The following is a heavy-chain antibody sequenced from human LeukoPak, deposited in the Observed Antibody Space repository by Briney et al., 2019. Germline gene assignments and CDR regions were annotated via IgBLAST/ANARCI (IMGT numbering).Heavy chain of an antibody. J-gene: IGHJ4*02. CDR1: GDSVTGYY. V-gene: IGHV4-59*02. D-gene: IGHD2-15*01. CDR2: IYKIGTT. Sequence: SETLSLTCTVFGDSVTGYYLNWVRQPPGKGLEWIGHIYKIGTTNYNPSLKSRLTISADTSKNQFSLKLRSVTAADTAVYYCVIGVGWQPDYWGQGALVTVSS. CDR3: VIGVGWQPDY.